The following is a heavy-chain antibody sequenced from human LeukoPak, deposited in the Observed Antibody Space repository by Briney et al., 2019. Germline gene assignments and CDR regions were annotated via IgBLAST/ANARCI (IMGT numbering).Heavy chain of an antibody. V-gene: IGHV4-59*01. D-gene: IGHD3-3*01. CDR1: GGSISSYY. CDR2: IYYSGST. CDR3: ARETYLGFDY. J-gene: IGHJ4*02. Sequence: SETLSLTCTVSGGSISSYYWSWIRQPPGKGLEWIGYIYYSGSTNYNPSLKSRVTISVDTSKNQFSLKLSSVTAADTAVYYCARETYLGFDYWGQGTLVTVSS.